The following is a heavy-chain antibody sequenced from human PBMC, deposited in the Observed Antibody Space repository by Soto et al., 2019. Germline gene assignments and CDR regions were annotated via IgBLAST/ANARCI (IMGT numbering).Heavy chain of an antibody. CDR3: ARDGYYYGSGSYYNSGP. D-gene: IGHD3-10*01. CDR1: GYTFTSYG. Sequence: ASVKVSCKASGYTFTSYGISWVRQAPGQGLEWMGWISAYNGNTNYAQKLQGRVTMTTDTSTSTAYMELRSLRSDDTAVYYCARDGYYYGSGSYYNSGPWGQGTLVTVSS. CDR2: ISAYNGNT. J-gene: IGHJ5*02. V-gene: IGHV1-18*01.